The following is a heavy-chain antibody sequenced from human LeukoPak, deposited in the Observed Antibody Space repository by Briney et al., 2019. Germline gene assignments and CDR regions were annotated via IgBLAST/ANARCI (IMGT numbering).Heavy chain of an antibody. CDR3: ARDLSDYYGSGSLDY. CDR1: GFTFSSYG. V-gene: IGHV3-33*08. J-gene: IGHJ4*02. CDR2: IWYDGSNK. Sequence: GGSLRLSCAASGFTFSSYGMHWVRQAPGKGLEWVAVIWYDGSNKYYADPVKGRFTISRDNSKNTLYLQMNSLRAEDTAVYYCARDLSDYYGSGSLDYWGQGTLVTVSS. D-gene: IGHD3-10*01.